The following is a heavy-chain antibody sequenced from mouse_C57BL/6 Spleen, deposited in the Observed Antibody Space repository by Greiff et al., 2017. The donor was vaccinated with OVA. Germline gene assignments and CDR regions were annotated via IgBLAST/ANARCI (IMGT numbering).Heavy chain of an antibody. CDR3: ARSSYSSFLFDV. Sequence: QVQLQQSGPELVKPGASVKISCKASGYAFSSSWMNWVKQRPGKGLEWIGRIYPGDGDTNYNGKFKGKATLTADKSSSTAYMQLSSLTSEDSAVYYCARSSYSSFLFDVWGTGTTVTVSS. CDR2: IYPGDGDT. CDR1: GYAFSSSW. D-gene: IGHD1-1*01. V-gene: IGHV1-82*01. J-gene: IGHJ1*03.